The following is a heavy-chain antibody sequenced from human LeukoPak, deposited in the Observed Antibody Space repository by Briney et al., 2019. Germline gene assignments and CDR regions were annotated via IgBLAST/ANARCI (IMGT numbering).Heavy chain of an antibody. D-gene: IGHD3-22*01. V-gene: IGHV3-30-3*01. CDR2: LLHDGSEK. J-gene: IGHJ6*02. CDR1: GFTLSGFA. CDR3: ARDLGGYGYYGMDV. Sequence: QTGGSLRLSCAASGFTLSGFAMHWVRQAPGKGLEWVAVLLHDGSEKYYADSVKGRFTISRDTSKNMVYLQMNSLRAEETAVYYCARDLGGYGYYGMDVWGQGTTVTVS.